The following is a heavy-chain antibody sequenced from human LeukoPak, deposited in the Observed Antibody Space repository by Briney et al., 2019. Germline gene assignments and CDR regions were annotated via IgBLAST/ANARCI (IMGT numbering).Heavy chain of an antibody. J-gene: IGHJ5*02. Sequence: PSETLSLTCTVSGGSISSGSYYWSWVRQPAGKGLEWIGRIYTSGSTNYNPSLKSRVTISVDTSKNQFSLKLSSVTAADTAVYYCARGGGTWLGFDPWGQGTLVTVSS. CDR1: GGSISSGSYY. V-gene: IGHV4-61*02. D-gene: IGHD3-9*01. CDR2: IYTSGST. CDR3: ARGGGTWLGFDP.